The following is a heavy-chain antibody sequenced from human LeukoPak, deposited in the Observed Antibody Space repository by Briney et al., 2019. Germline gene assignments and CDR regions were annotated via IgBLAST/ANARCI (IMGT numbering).Heavy chain of an antibody. V-gene: IGHV3-11*04. CDR1: GFIVSSNY. J-gene: IGHJ4*02. Sequence: GGSLRLSCAASGFIVSSNYMSWVRQAPGKGLEWVSYISSSGNSISYADSVKGRFTISRDNAKNSLYLQMNSLRTEDTAVYYCARADDSSSGYFDYWGQGTLVTVSS. CDR2: ISSSGNSI. CDR3: ARADDSSSGYFDY. D-gene: IGHD6-6*01.